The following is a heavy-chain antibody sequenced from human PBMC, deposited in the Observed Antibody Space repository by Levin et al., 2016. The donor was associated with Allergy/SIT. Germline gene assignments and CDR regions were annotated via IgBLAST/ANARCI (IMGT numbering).Heavy chain of an antibody. V-gene: IGHV3-15*01. CDR2: IKSKTDGGTT. CDR3: TTDYAVLVRENDAFDV. Sequence: VRQAPGKGLEWVGRIKSKTDGGTTDYAAPVKGRFTISRDDSKSTLYLLINSLKTEDTAVYYCTTDYAVLVRENDAFDVWGQGTMVTVSS. J-gene: IGHJ3*01. D-gene: IGHD2-2*01.